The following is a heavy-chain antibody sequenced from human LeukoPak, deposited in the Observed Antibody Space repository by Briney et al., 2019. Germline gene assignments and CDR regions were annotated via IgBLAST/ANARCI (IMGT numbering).Heavy chain of an antibody. CDR3: ATRGGWKNLELTHGSFDPYYYMDV. CDR2: INPSGSST. V-gene: IGHV1-46*01. J-gene: IGHJ6*03. Sequence: GASVKVSCKASGYSFTSHYMHWVRQAPGQGLEWLGLINPSGSSTLYAQKFQGRVTITADKSTSTAYMELSSLRSEDTAVYYCATRGGWKNLELTHGSFDPYYYMDVWGKGTTVTVSS. CDR1: GYSFTSHY. D-gene: IGHD3-3*01.